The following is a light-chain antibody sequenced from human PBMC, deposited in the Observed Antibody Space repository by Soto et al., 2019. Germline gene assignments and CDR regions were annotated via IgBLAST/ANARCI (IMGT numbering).Light chain of an antibody. Sequence: IQLTQSPSSLSASVGDRVTITCRASQDISSYLAWYQQKPGRAPKLLIFAASTLQSGVPSRFSGSVSGTDFTLTISSLQPEDFATYYCQQLDTFLPTFGGGTRVEMK. CDR2: AAS. CDR1: QDISSY. V-gene: IGKV1-9*01. J-gene: IGKJ4*01. CDR3: QQLDTFLPT.